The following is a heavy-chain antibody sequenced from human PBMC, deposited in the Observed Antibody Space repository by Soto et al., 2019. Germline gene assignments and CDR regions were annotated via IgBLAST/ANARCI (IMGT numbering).Heavy chain of an antibody. J-gene: IGHJ6*02. V-gene: IGHV3-74*01. CDR3: ARDPLDYYGWPLDV. CDR2: INSDGSST. Sequence: GGSLRLSCAASGFTFSSYWMHWVRQAPGKGLVWVSRINSDGSSTSYADSVKGRFTISRDNAKNTLYLQMKSLRAEDTAVYYCARDPLDYYGWPLDVWGQGTTVTVSS. CDR1: GFTFSSYW. D-gene: IGHD3-10*01.